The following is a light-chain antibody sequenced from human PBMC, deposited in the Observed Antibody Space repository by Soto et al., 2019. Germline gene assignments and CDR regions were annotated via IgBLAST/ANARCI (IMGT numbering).Light chain of an antibody. J-gene: IGKJ1*01. Sequence: DIQMTQSPSTLSASVGDRVTITCRASQTVSTWLAWYQQKPGKAPKLLIYKASNLRSGVPSRFSGSGSGTEFTLTISSLQPNDFATYYCQQFNNRSWTFGQGTNVEI. CDR3: QQFNNRSWT. CDR2: KAS. CDR1: QTVSTW. V-gene: IGKV1-5*03.